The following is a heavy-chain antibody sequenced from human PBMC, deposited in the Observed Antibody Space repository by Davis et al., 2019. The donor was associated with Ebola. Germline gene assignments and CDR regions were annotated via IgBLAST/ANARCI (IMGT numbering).Heavy chain of an antibody. V-gene: IGHV3-21*01. CDR3: ARDSGIFGDYYFDS. J-gene: IGHJ4*02. D-gene: IGHD3-10*02. CDR1: GFTFGTYS. CDR2: ISGSSSYI. Sequence: GESLKISCAASGFTFGTYSMNWVRQAPGKGLEWVSSISGSSSYIYYADSVKGRFTISRDNAESSLYLQINSLRAEDTAVYYCARDSGIFGDYYFDSWGQGTLVTVSS.